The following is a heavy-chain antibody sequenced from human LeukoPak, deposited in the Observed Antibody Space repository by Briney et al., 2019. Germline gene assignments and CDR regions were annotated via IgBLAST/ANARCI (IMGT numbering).Heavy chain of an antibody. CDR1: GFTFSRNW. V-gene: IGHV3-7*01. J-gene: IGHJ4*02. CDR3: ARASADHYDSSGNGGGYFEY. Sequence: PAGSLRLSCAASGFTFSRNWMSWVRQAPGKGLEWVANINQDGSQKYYVGSVKGRFTISRDNAKNSLYLQMDSLRAEDTAVYYCARASADHYDSSGNGGGYFEYWGQGTLVTVSS. CDR2: INQDGSQK. D-gene: IGHD3-22*01.